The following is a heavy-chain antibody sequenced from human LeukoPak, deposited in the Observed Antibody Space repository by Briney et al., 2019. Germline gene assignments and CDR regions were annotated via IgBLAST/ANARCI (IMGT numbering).Heavy chain of an antibody. J-gene: IGHJ6*02. V-gene: IGHV4-34*03. CDR3: SGTGFRYYYYGMDV. D-gene: IGHD2-8*02. CDR1: GGSFSGYY. CDR2: INHSGST. Sequence: SETLSLTCAVYGGSFSGYYWSWIRQPPGKGLEWIGEINHSGSTNYNPSLKSRVTISLDTSENQFSLRLTSVTAADTAVYYCSGTGFRYYYYGMDVWGQGTTVTVSS.